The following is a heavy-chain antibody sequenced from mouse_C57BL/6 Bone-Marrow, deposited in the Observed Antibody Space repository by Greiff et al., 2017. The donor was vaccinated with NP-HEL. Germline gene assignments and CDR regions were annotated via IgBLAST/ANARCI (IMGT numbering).Heavy chain of an antibody. Sequence: QVQLQQPGAELVMPGASVKLSCKASGYTFTSYWMHWVKQRPGQGLEWIGEIDPSDSYTNYNQKFKGKSTLTVDKSSSTAYIQLSSLTSEDSAVYYCARGSWFAYWGQGTLVTVSA. CDR3: ARGSWFAY. J-gene: IGHJ3*01. CDR2: IDPSDSYT. V-gene: IGHV1-69*01. CDR1: GYTFTSYW.